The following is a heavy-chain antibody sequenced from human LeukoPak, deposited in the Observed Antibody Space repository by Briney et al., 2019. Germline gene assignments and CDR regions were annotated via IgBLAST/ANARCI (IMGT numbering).Heavy chain of an antibody. CDR1: GGSISSSSYY. D-gene: IGHD1-26*01. V-gene: IGHV4-39*07. CDR3: ARVGATSLIGPIDAFDI. Sequence: PETLSLTCTVSGGSISSSSYYWGWIRQPPGKGLEWIGSIYYSGSTYYNPSLKSRVTISVDTSKNQFSLKLSSVTAADTAVYYCARVGATSLIGPIDAFDIWGQGTMVTVSS. J-gene: IGHJ3*02. CDR2: IYYSGST.